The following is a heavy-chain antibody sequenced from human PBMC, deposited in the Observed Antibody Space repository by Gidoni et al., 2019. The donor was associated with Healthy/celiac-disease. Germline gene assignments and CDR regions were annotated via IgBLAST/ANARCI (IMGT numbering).Heavy chain of an antibody. CDR3: ARYSSVFDL. V-gene: IGHV4-59*08. CDR1: GGSISSYY. J-gene: IGHJ2*01. D-gene: IGHD6-19*01. CDR2: IYYSGST. Sequence: QVQLQESGPGLVKPSETLSLTCTVSGGSISSYYWSWIRQPPGKGLEWIGYIYYSGSTNYNPSLKSRVTISVDTSKNQFSLKLSSVTAADTAVYYCARYSSVFDLWGRGTLVTVSS.